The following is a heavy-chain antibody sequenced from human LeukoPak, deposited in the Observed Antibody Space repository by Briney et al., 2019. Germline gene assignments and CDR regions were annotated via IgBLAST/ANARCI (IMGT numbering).Heavy chain of an antibody. D-gene: IGHD6-19*01. J-gene: IGHJ4*02. V-gene: IGHV1-2*02. CDR1: GYTFTGYY. CDR2: INPNSGGT. Sequence: ASVKVSCKASGYTFTGYYMHWVRQAPGQGLEWMGWINPNSGGTNYAQKFQGRVTMTRDTSISTAYMELSRLRSDDTAVYYCARDLVAVAGKAIDYWGQGTLVTVPS. CDR3: ARDLVAVAGKAIDY.